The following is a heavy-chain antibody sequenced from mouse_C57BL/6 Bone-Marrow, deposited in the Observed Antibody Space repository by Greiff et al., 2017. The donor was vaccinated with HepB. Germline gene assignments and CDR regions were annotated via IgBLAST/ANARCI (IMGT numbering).Heavy chain of an antibody. Sequence: QVQLQQSGAELVKPGASVKISCKASGYAFSSYWMNWVKQRPGKGLEWIGQIYPGDGDTNYNGKFKGKATLTADKSSSTAYMQLSSLTSEDSAVYFCARSGDSNYPALFAYWGQGTLVTVSA. CDR3: ARSGDSNYPALFAY. CDR1: GYAFSSYW. CDR2: IYPGDGDT. J-gene: IGHJ3*01. D-gene: IGHD2-5*01. V-gene: IGHV1-80*01.